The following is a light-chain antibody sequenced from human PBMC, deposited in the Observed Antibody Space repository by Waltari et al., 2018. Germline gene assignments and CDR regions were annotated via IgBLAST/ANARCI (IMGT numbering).Light chain of an antibody. V-gene: IGLV2-23*01. Sequence: QSALTQPASVSGSLGQSITISCTGTSSNVGRYRFVSWYQQHPDKAPKLMISEGSTRPSGVSNRFSGSKSGNTASLTISGLQAEDEADYYCSSYAGGSTYVFGTGTKVTVL. CDR1: SSNVGRYRF. CDR3: SSYAGGSTYV. J-gene: IGLJ1*01. CDR2: EGS.